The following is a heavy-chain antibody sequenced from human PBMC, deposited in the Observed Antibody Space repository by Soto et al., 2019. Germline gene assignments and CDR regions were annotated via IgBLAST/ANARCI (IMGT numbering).Heavy chain of an antibody. CDR3: ARGGPVSVSPAWQLLGYFDY. J-gene: IGHJ4*02. Sequence: QVHLQESGPGQVRPSQTLSLSSSVSGGSISRGAYFWTWIRQFPGKGLEWIAYISYTGATYYNPSLKSRVTILADTSKNQFSLKLNSVTSADTAVYYCARGGPVSVSPAWQLLGYFDYWGQGTLVTVSS. V-gene: IGHV4-31*03. CDR1: GGSISRGAYF. D-gene: IGHD2-15*01. CDR2: ISYTGAT.